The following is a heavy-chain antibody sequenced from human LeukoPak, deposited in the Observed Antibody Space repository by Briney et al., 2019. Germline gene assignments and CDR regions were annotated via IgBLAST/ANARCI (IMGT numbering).Heavy chain of an antibody. V-gene: IGHV4-39*01. J-gene: IGHJ4*02. D-gene: IGHD1-26*01. CDR2: IYYSGST. CDR1: GGSISSSSYY. Sequence: SETLSLTCTVSGGSISSSSYYWGWIRQPPGKGLEWIATIYYSGSTYYNASLKSRITVAVDTSKSQFSLKLSSVTAADTAVYYCARLNYYGFDYWGQGTLVTFSS. CDR3: ARLNYYGFDY.